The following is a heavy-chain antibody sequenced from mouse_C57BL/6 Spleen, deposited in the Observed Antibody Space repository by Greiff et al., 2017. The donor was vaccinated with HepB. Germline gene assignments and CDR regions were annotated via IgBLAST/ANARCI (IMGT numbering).Heavy chain of an antibody. CDR2: IHPNSGST. D-gene: IGHD1-1*01. V-gene: IGHV1-64*01. Sequence: QVQLQQSGAELVKPGASVKLSCKASGYTFTSYWMHWVKQRPGQGLEWIGMIHPNSGSTNYNEKFKSKATLTVDKSSSTAYMQLSSLTSEDSAVYYCATTVVADWYFDVWGTGTTVTVSS. CDR1: GYTFTSYW. CDR3: ATTVVADWYFDV. J-gene: IGHJ1*03.